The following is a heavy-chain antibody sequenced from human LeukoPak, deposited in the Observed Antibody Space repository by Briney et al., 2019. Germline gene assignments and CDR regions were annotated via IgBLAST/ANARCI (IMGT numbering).Heavy chain of an antibody. V-gene: IGHV3-23*01. J-gene: IGHJ4*02. Sequence: GGSLRLSCAASGFTFRNYVMNWVRQAPGKGLEWVSGISGSGDSTYYADSVKGRFTISRDNSKNTLYLQMNSLRVEDTAAYYCAKVRAPSGWFNSDYWGQGTLVTVSS. CDR2: ISGSGDST. D-gene: IGHD6-19*01. CDR3: AKVRAPSGWFNSDY. CDR1: GFTFRNYV.